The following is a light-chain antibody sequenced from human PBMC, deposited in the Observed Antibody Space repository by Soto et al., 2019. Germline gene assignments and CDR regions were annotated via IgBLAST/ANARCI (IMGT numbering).Light chain of an antibody. CDR1: QYIGSN. Sequence: EIVFTQSPGTLSVSRGETATLSCMASQYIGSNVARYQQKPGQAPGLLIYGASTRATGIPARFSGFGSGTEFTLTISSLQSEDFAVYYCEQYNNWPITFGQGTRLEIK. J-gene: IGKJ5*01. CDR2: GAS. CDR3: EQYNNWPIT. V-gene: IGKV3-15*01.